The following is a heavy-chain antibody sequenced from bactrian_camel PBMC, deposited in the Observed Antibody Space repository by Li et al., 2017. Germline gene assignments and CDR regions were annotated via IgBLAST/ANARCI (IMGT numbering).Heavy chain of an antibody. CDR1: GHIASSNC. CDR3: AAGIFLQNGWSCHPNY. D-gene: IGHD6*01. Sequence: HVQLVESGGGSVQAGGSLRLSCVASGHIASSNCMAWFRQIPGKEREGVARINTVSESEYSDRSVEGRFTISRDNVRNTVALHMDNLKPEDTAMYYCAAGIFLQNGWSCHPNYWGQGTQVTVS. V-gene: IGHV3S1*01. J-gene: IGHJ4*01. CDR2: INTVSESE.